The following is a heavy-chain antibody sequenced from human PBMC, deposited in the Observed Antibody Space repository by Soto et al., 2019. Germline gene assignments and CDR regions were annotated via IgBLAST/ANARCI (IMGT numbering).Heavy chain of an antibody. CDR1: GFTFSSCG. CDR2: ISSNGGTI. Sequence: GSLRLSCAASGFTFSSCGMNWVRQAPGKGLEWVSYISSNGGTIYYADSVKGRFTISRDNAKNSLYLQMNSLRDEDTAVYYCARDGVGATLGFDYWGQGTLVTVSS. CDR3: ARDGVGATLGFDY. J-gene: IGHJ4*02. V-gene: IGHV3-48*02. D-gene: IGHD1-26*01.